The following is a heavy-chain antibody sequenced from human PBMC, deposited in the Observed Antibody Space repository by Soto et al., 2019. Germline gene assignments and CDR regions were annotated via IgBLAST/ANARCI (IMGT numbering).Heavy chain of an antibody. D-gene: IGHD7-27*01. CDR1: GFILSDCA. CDR3: ARDLSWGSNWYYYMDV. Sequence: EVQLVEPGGGLVQPGGSLRLSCATSGFILSDCAMNWVRQAPGKGLEWFSYISSSSSVIDYADSVKGRFTVSRDNARNSLYLQMNSLRAEDTAVYYCARDLSWGSNWYYYMDVWGKGTTVTVSS. V-gene: IGHV3-48*01. CDR2: ISSSSSVI. J-gene: IGHJ6*03.